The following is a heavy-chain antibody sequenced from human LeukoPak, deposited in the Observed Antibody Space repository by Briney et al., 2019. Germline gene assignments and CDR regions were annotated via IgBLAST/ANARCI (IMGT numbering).Heavy chain of an antibody. CDR3: ARGFGSTCLEY. Sequence: LGESLKTSCTGSGYSFTSYWIGWVRQMPGKGLEWMGIIYPGDSDTRYSPSFQCQVTISADKSLTTAYLQWSSLKASDTAMYYCARGFGSTCLEYWGHGTLVTVSS. J-gene: IGHJ1*01. CDR2: IYPGDSDT. D-gene: IGHD2-15*01. CDR1: GYSFTSYW. V-gene: IGHV5-51*01.